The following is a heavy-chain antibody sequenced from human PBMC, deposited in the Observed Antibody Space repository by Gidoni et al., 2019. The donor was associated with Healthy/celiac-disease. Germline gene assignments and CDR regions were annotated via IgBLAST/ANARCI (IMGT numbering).Heavy chain of an antibody. CDR1: GGTFSSYA. V-gene: IGHV1-69*01. Sequence: QVQLVQSGTEVKKPGSSVKVSCKASGGTFSSYAISWVRQAPGQGLEWMGGIIPIFGTANYAQKFQGRVTITADESTSTAYMELSSLRSEDTAVYYCARSPYYDIPYSAYYYYGMDVWGQGTTVTVSS. D-gene: IGHD3-9*01. CDR3: ARSPYYDIPYSAYYYYGMDV. J-gene: IGHJ6*02. CDR2: IIPIFGTA.